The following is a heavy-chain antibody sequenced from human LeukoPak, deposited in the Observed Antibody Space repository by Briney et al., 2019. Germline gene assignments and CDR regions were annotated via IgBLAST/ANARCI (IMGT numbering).Heavy chain of an antibody. V-gene: IGHV4-59*08. Sequence: PSESLSLTCTVSGGSISSYYWSWIRQPPGKGLEWIGYIYYSGSTNYNPSLKSRVTISVDTSKNQFSLKLSSVTAADTAVYYCARPILTGYYTDAFDIWGQGTMVTVSS. J-gene: IGHJ3*02. CDR2: IYYSGST. D-gene: IGHD3-9*01. CDR1: GGSISSYY. CDR3: ARPILTGYYTDAFDI.